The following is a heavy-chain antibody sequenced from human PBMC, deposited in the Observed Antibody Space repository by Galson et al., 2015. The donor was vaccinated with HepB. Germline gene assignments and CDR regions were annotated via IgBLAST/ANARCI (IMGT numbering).Heavy chain of an antibody. CDR1: GDTFSRES. J-gene: IGHJ6*01. CDR3: AREGCDGRHCPTSYKYYGMDV. CDR2: IVPIVNMA. Sequence: SVKVSCKASGDTFSRESFSWVRQAPGQGLEWMGRIVPIVNMANHAQKFQGRVTISADTSTNIVYMELSGLRSDDTAVYFCAREGCDGRHCPTSYKYYGMDVWRQGTTVIVSS. V-gene: IGHV1-69*04. D-gene: IGHD2-21*01.